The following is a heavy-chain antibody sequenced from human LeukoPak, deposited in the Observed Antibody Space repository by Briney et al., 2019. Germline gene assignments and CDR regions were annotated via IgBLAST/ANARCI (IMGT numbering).Heavy chain of an antibody. D-gene: IGHD3-9*01. V-gene: IGHV1-18*04. CDR3: ARDLPLNYDILTGYLYFDY. Sequence: ASVKVSCKASGYTFTSYGISWVRQAPGQGLEWMGWISAYNGNTTYAQKLQGRVTMTTDTSTSTAYMELRSLRSDDTAVYYCARDLPLNYDILTGYLYFDYWGQGTLVTVSS. CDR1: GYTFTSYG. CDR2: ISAYNGNT. J-gene: IGHJ4*02.